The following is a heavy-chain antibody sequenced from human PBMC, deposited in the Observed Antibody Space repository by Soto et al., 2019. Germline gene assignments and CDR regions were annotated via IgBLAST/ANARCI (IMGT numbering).Heavy chain of an antibody. Sequence: EVQLLESGGGLVQPGGSLRLSCAASGFTFSSYAMTWVRQAPGKGLEWVSSISGSGGSTYYADSVKGRFIISRDNSKNTLYLQMHSLRAEDTAVYYCANYYGDYERTLGYWGQGTLVTVSS. J-gene: IGHJ4*02. CDR2: ISGSGGST. CDR3: ANYYGDYERTLGY. D-gene: IGHD4-17*01. CDR1: GFTFSSYA. V-gene: IGHV3-23*01.